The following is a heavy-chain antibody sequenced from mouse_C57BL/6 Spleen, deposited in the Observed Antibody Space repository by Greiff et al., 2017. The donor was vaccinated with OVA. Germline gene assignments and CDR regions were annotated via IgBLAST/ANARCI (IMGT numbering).Heavy chain of an antibody. Sequence: EVQLQESGAELVRPGASVKLSCTASGFNIKDDYMHWVKQRPEQGLEWIGWIDPENGDTEYASKFQGKATITADTSSNTAYLQLSSLTSEDTAVYYCTYDGSSRFAYWGQGTLVTVSA. CDR3: TYDGSSRFAY. CDR2: IDPENGDT. J-gene: IGHJ3*01. V-gene: IGHV14-4*01. D-gene: IGHD1-1*01. CDR1: GFNIKDDY.